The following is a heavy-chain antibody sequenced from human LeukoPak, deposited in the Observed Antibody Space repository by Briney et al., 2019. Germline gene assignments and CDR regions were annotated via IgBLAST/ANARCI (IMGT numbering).Heavy chain of an antibody. CDR2: INPSGGST. J-gene: IGHJ4*02. CDR3: ARDHGSAYYRAPRH. CDR1: GYIFTNYY. V-gene: IGHV1-46*01. Sequence: ASVKVSCKASGYIFTNYYMHWVRQAPGQGLEWMGTINPSGGSTTYAQKFQGRVTMTRDTSTSTVYLELSSLRSEDTAVYYCARDHGSAYYRAPRHWGQGTLVTVSS. D-gene: IGHD3-10*01.